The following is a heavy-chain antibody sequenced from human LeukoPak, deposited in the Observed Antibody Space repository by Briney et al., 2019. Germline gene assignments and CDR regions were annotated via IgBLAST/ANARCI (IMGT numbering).Heavy chain of an antibody. CDR3: ARGGSSGPFDY. D-gene: IGHD6-19*01. V-gene: IGHV3-20*01. CDR1: QFTFEDYG. J-gene: IGHJ4*02. Sequence: GGALRLSCAASQFTFEDYGMSWVRQGPGDGLEWVSHIYLNGGSTRYADSVKSRFTISRDKAKNSLYLQMNSLRAEDTALYHCARGGSSGPFDYWGQGTLVTVSS. CDR2: IYLNGGST.